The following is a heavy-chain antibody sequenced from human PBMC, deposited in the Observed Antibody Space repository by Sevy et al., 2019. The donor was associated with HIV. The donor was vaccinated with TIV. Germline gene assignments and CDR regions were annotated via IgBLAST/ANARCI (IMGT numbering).Heavy chain of an antibody. D-gene: IGHD2-15*01. V-gene: IGHV4-39*01. J-gene: IGHJ5*02. CDR2: IYYSGST. Sequence: SETLSLTCTVSGGSISSSSDYWGWIRQPPGKGLEWIGSIYYSGSTYYNPSLKSRVTISVDTSKNQFSLKLSSVTAADTAVYYCARLPYCSGGSCYFIWFDPWGQGTLVTVSS. CDR1: GGSISSSSDY. CDR3: ARLPYCSGGSCYFIWFDP.